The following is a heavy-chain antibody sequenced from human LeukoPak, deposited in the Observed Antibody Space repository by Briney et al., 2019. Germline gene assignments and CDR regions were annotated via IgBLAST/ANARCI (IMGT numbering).Heavy chain of an antibody. Sequence: ASVKVSCKASGYTFTSYDINWVRQAPGQGLEWMGWMNPNSGNTDYAQKFQGRVTMTRNTSISTAYMELSSLRSENTAVYYCASGSGSYWAGGAFDIWGQGTMVTVSS. CDR1: GYTFTSYD. CDR3: ASGSGSYWAGGAFDI. D-gene: IGHD1-26*01. V-gene: IGHV1-8*01. CDR2: MNPNSGNT. J-gene: IGHJ3*02.